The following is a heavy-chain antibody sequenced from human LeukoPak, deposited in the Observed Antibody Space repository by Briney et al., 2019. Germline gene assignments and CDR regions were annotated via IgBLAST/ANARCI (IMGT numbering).Heavy chain of an antibody. CDR1: GYTFTSHG. J-gene: IGHJ4*02. D-gene: IGHD3-22*01. V-gene: IGHV1-18*01. CDR3: ARDGLEYYYDSSGYQTHFDY. Sequence: ASVKVSCKASGYTFTSHGISWVRQAPGQGLEWMGWISAYNGNTNYAQKLQGRVTMTTDTSTSTAYMELRSLRSDDTAVYYCARDGLEYYYDSSGYQTHFDYWGQGTLVTVSS. CDR2: ISAYNGNT.